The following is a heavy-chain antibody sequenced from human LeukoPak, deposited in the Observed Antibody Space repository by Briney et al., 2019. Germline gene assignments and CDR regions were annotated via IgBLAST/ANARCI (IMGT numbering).Heavy chain of an antibody. J-gene: IGHJ6*03. V-gene: IGHV3-23*01. Sequence: GGSLRLSRAASGFTFSSYGMSWVRQAPGKGLEWVSAISGSGGSTYYADSVKGRFTISRDNSKNTLYLQMNSLRAEDTAVYYCAKVLVGATGPNHYYYMDVWGKGTTVTISS. D-gene: IGHD1-26*01. CDR3: AKVLVGATGPNHYYYMDV. CDR2: ISGSGGST. CDR1: GFTFSSYG.